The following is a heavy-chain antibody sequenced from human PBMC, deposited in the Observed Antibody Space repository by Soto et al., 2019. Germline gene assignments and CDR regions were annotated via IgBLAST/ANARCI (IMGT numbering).Heavy chain of an antibody. CDR1: GGSISSSSYY. CDR2: IYYSGST. J-gene: IGHJ4*02. V-gene: IGHV4-39*01. D-gene: IGHD6-19*01. CDR3: AVRPLLSSSGWYRGIDY. Sequence: SETLSLTCTVSGGSISSSSYYWGWIRQPPGKGLEWIGSIYYSGSTYYNPSLKSRVTISVDTSKNQFSLKLSSVTAADTAVYYCAVRPLLSSSGWYRGIDYWGQGTLVTVSS.